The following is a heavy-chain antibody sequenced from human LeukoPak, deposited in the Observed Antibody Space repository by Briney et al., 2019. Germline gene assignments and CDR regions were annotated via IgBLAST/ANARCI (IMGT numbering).Heavy chain of an antibody. Sequence: ASVKVSCKASGYTFTSYGISWVRQAPGQGLEWMGWISAYNGNTNYAQKLQGRVTMTTDTSTSTAYMELSSLRSEDTAVYYCATVSRVPRAFDIWGQGTMVTVSS. J-gene: IGHJ3*02. CDR3: ATVSRVPRAFDI. D-gene: IGHD1-1*01. CDR1: GYTFTSYG. V-gene: IGHV1-18*01. CDR2: ISAYNGNT.